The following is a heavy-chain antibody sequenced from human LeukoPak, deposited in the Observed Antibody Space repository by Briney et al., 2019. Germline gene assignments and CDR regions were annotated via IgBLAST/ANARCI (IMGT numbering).Heavy chain of an antibody. J-gene: IGHJ4*02. CDR2: IKSKADGGTA. CDR3: TRNYYDRTGSLFY. D-gene: IGHD3-22*01. CDR1: GFTFSNAW. Sequence: GGSLRLSCVASGFTFSNAWMTWVRQAPGKGLDWVGRIKSKADGGTADHAAPVKGRFNISRDDSKNTLYLQMNSLKTEDTAVYFCTRNYYDRTGSLFYWGQGTLATVSS. V-gene: IGHV3-15*01.